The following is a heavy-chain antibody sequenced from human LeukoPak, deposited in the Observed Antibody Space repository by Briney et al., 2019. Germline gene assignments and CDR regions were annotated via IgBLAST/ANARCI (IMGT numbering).Heavy chain of an antibody. CDR3: ARGVTRTTEIDY. CDR2: INHSGST. CDR1: GGSFSGYY. V-gene: IGHV4-34*01. D-gene: IGHD1-20*01. J-gene: IGHJ4*02. Sequence: SETLSLTCAVYGGSFSGYYWSWIRQPPGKGLEWIGEINHSGSTNYNPSLKSRVTISVDTSKNQFSLKLSSVTAADTAVYYCARGVTRTTEIDYWGQGTLVTVSS.